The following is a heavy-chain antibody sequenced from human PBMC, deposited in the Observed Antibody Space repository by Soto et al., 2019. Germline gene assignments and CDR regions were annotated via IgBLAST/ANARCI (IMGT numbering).Heavy chain of an antibody. Sequence: VQLVPSGAEVKEPGASVKVSCKASGYTFTSYGISWVRPAPGQGLEWMGWISAFKGNTNYAQKLQGRVTMTTDTSTRTAYMELRSLRSDDTAVYYWARGGSSRYGVDSWGQGTLVTVSS. D-gene: IGHD6-13*01. CDR2: ISAFKGNT. V-gene: IGHV1-18*01. CDR1: GYTFTSYG. CDR3: ARGGSSRYGVDS. J-gene: IGHJ4*02.